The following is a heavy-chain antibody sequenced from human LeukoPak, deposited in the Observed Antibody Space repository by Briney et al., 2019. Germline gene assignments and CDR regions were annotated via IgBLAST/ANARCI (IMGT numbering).Heavy chain of an antibody. D-gene: IGHD4-23*01. CDR1: GYTFTSYD. CDR3: ARDYGDNSGWFDP. J-gene: IGHJ5*02. V-gene: IGHV1-8*01. Sequence: ASVKVSCKASGYTFTSYDINSVRQATGQGLEWMGWMSPNSGNTGYAQKFQGRISMTRSTSIGTAYMELSSLTSEDTAVYYCARDYGDNSGWFDPWGQGTLVTVSS. CDR2: MSPNSGNT.